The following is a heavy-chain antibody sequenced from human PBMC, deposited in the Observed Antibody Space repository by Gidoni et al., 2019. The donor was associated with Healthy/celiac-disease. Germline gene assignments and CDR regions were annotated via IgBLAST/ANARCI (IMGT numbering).Heavy chain of an antibody. CDR3: AKPRGSSWYLDDAFDI. D-gene: IGHD6-13*01. J-gene: IGHJ3*02. Sequence: QVQLVESGGGVVQPGRSLRLSCAASGFTFSSYGMHWVRQAPGKGLEWVAVISYDGSNKYYADSVKGRFTISRDNSKNTLYLQMNSLRAEDTAVYYCAKPRGSSWYLDDAFDIWGQGTMVTVSS. V-gene: IGHV3-30*18. CDR2: ISYDGSNK. CDR1: GFTFSSYG.